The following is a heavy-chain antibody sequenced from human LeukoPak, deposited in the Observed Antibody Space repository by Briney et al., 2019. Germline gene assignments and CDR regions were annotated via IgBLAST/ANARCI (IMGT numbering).Heavy chain of an antibody. J-gene: IGHJ3*02. CDR2: IRYDGSNK. V-gene: IGHV3-30*02. CDR1: GFTFSSYG. CDR3: AKDDTYSGYAAGGAFDI. D-gene: IGHD5-12*01. Sequence: GGSLRLSCAASGFTFSSYGMHWVRQAPGKGLEWVAFIRYDGSNKYYADSVKGRFTIPRDNSKNTLYLQMNSLRAEDTAVYYCAKDDTYSGYAAGGAFDIWGQGTMVTVSS.